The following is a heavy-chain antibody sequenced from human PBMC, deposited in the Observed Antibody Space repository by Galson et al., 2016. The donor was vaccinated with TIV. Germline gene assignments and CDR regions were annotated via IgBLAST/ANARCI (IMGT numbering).Heavy chain of an antibody. CDR3: ARERYFYDNTAYYAFDI. V-gene: IGHV1-69*06. CDR2: INPIFHTA. J-gene: IGHJ3*02. Sequence: SVKFSCKASGDTFRNYAISWVRQAPGQGPEWMGSINPIFHTATDAQRLQGRVTIMADKSKNTTYLELSSLRSEDTAVYYCARERYFYDNTAYYAFDIWGQGTMVTVSS. D-gene: IGHD3-22*01. CDR1: GDTFRNYA.